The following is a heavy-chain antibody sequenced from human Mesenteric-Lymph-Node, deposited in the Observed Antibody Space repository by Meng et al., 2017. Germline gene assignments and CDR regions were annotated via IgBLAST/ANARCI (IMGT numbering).Heavy chain of an antibody. CDR2: IYHSGST. CDR3: ASFPPPGKQWLVTDY. V-gene: IGHV4-4*02. J-gene: IGHJ4*02. CDR1: SGSSSSSSW. Sequence: DASCPGLGKPSGTLSLTCAFSSGSSSSSSWWSWVRQPQGKGLEWLGEIYHSGSTNYNPSLKSRVTISVDKSKNQFSLKLSSVTAADTAVYYCASFPPPGKQWLVTDYWGQGTLVTVSS. D-gene: IGHD6-19*01.